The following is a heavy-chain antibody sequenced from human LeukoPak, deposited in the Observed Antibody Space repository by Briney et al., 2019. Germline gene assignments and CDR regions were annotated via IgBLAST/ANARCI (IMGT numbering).Heavy chain of an antibody. Sequence: SETLSLTCTVSGYSISSGYYWGWIRQPPGKGLEWIGSIYHSGSTYYNPSLKSRVTISVDTSKNQFSLKLSSVTAADTAVYYCARELSSSSSSWFDPWGQGTLVTVSS. J-gene: IGHJ5*02. V-gene: IGHV4-38-2*02. CDR3: ARELSSSSSSWFDP. D-gene: IGHD6-6*01. CDR1: GYSISSGYY. CDR2: IYHSGST.